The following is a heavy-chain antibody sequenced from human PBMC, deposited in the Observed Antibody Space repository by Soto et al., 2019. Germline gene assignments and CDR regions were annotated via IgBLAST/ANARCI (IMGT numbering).Heavy chain of an antibody. CDR1: GFTFSSYA. Sequence: GGSLRLSCAASGFTFSSYAMHWVRQAPGKGLEWVAVISYDGSNKYYADSVKGRFTISRDNSKNTLYLQMSSLRAEDTAVYYCARDERIGFDYWGQGTLVTVSS. CDR3: ARDERIGFDY. J-gene: IGHJ4*02. V-gene: IGHV3-30-3*01. D-gene: IGHD3-10*01. CDR2: ISYDGSNK.